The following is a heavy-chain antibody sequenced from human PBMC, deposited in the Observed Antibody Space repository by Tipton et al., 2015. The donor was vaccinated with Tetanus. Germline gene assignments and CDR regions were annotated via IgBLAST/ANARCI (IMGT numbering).Heavy chain of an antibody. CDR1: GYTFTSYY. D-gene: IGHD6-6*01. CDR2: INPSGGST. J-gene: IGHJ5*02. V-gene: IGHV1-46*01. CDR3: ARSSIAGRWFDP. Sequence: QVQLVQSGAEVKKPGASVKVSCKASGYTFTSYYMHWVRQAPGQGLEWMGIINPSGGSTSYAQKFQGRVTMTRDTSTSTVYMELSSQRSEDTAVYYCARSSIAGRWFDPWGQGTLVTVSS.